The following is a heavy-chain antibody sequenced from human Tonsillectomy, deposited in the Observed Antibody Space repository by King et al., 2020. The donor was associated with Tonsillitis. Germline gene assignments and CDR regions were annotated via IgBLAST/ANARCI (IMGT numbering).Heavy chain of an antibody. V-gene: IGHV3-11*01. Sequence: VQLVESGGGLVKPGGSLRLSCAASGFIFTEFYIIWIRQAPGKGLEWISFISSTGTTIQYAESVKGRFTISRDTAKRTVYSRMNSLRAEDTAVYYCARADSTGSFYHDVLDFWGHGTMVTVSS. D-gene: IGHD3-22*01. CDR1: GFIFTEFY. J-gene: IGHJ3*01. CDR3: ARADSTGSFYHDVLDF. CDR2: ISSTGTTI.